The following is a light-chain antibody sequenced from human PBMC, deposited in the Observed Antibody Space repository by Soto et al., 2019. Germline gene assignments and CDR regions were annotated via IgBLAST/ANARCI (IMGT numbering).Light chain of an antibody. Sequence: DIQMTQSPSTLSASVGDRVTITCRASQSISDSLAWYQQKPGIAPKLLIYEASSLKSGVPSRFSGSRSGTEYTLTISSLQPDDFATYYCQQYNGYWTFGQGTKVEIK. CDR3: QQYNGYWT. CDR2: EAS. CDR1: QSISDS. J-gene: IGKJ1*01. V-gene: IGKV1-5*03.